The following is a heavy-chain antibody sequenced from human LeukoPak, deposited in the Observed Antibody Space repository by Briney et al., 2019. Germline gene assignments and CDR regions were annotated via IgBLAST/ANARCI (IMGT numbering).Heavy chain of an antibody. D-gene: IGHD3-3*01. CDR1: GGSFSGYY. CDR2: INHSGST. V-gene: IGHV4-34*01. Sequence: SETLSLTCAVYGGSFSGYYWSWIRQPPGKGLEWTGEINHSGSTNYNPSLKSRVTISVDTSKNQFSLKLSSVTAADTAVYYCARARYDFWSARGFWFDPWGQGTLVTVSS. J-gene: IGHJ5*02. CDR3: ARARYDFWSARGFWFDP.